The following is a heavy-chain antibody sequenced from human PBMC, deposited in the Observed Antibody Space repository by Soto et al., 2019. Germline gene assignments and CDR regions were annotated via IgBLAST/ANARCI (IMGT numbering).Heavy chain of an antibody. CDR1: GVSISSNYY. D-gene: IGHD6-19*01. Sequence: QVLLLESGPGLVQASGTQSLSCAVSGVSISSNYYWGWVRQSPGKGLEWLGDISHIGSVNYSPSLMSRVTISMDRSENQFSLKLNSVTAADTAVYYCVRSFGWYAIDYWGQGTLVIVSS. CDR3: VRSFGWYAIDY. CDR2: ISHIGSV. V-gene: IGHV4-4*02. J-gene: IGHJ4*02.